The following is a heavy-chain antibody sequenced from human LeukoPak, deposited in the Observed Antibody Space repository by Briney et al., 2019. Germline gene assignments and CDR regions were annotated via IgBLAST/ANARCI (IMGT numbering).Heavy chain of an antibody. V-gene: IGHV3-23*01. J-gene: IGHJ3*02. CDR1: GFTFSSYA. CDR2: ISGSGGST. Sequence: TGGSLRLSCAASGFTFSSYAMSWVRQAPGEGLVWVSAISGSGGSTYYADSVKGRFTIFRDNPKNTLYLQMNSLTAEDTAVYYCAKARGLSPLRYNDVFDMWGQGTMVSVSS. CDR3: AKARGLSPLRYNDVFDM. D-gene: IGHD5-12*01.